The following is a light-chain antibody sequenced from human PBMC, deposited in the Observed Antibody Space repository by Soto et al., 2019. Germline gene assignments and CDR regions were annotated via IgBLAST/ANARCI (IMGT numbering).Light chain of an antibody. CDR3: HQYYGSLPT. J-gene: IGKJ1*01. V-gene: IGKV4-1*01. CDR1: QSVLYSSNTRNY. Sequence: DIVMTQSPDSLAVSLGERATINCKSSQSVLYSSNTRNYLAWYQQKPGQPPNLLISWASTRESGVPDRFSGSGSGTDFTLTISSLQAEDVAVYYCHQYYGSLPTFGQGTKVEIK. CDR2: WAS.